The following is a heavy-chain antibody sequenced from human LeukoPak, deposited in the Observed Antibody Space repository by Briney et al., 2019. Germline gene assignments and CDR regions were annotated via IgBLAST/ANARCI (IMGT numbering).Heavy chain of an antibody. CDR1: GGSFSGYY. Sequence: KTSETLSLTCAVYGGSFSGYYWSWIRQPPGKGLEWIGEINHSGSTNYNPSLKSRVTISVDTSKNQFSLKLSSVTAADTAVYYCARGTTCYDSSGYYYPRNFDYWGQGTLVTVSS. D-gene: IGHD3-22*01. CDR2: INHSGST. J-gene: IGHJ4*02. CDR3: ARGTTCYDSSGYYYPRNFDY. V-gene: IGHV4-34*01.